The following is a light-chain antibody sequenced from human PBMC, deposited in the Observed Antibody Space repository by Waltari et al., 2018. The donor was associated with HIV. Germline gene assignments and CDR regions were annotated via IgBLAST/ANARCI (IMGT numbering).Light chain of an antibody. CDR3: SSYTSSSTLV. CDR1: SSDVGGYNF. Sequence: QSALTQPASVSGSPGQSITISCTGTSSDVGGYNFVSWFQHHPGKAPKVMIYEVRNRPSGFFNRFSGSKSGKPAALTISGLQAEDEADYYCSSYTSSSTLVFGGGTKLTVL. CDR2: EVR. V-gene: IGLV2-14*01. J-gene: IGLJ2*01.